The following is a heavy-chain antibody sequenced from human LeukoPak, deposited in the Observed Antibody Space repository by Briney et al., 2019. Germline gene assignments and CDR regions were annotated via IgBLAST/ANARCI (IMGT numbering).Heavy chain of an antibody. CDR2: ISWNSGSI. CDR1: GFTFDDYA. CDR3: AKASGSSMVRGVSLLNFDY. D-gene: IGHD3-10*01. J-gene: IGHJ4*02. Sequence: GGSLRLSCAASGFTFDDYAMHWVRQAPGEGLEWVSGISWNSGSIGYADSVKGRFTISRDNAKNSLYLQMNSLRAEDTALYYCAKASGSSMVRGVSLLNFDYWGQGTLVTVSS. V-gene: IGHV3-9*01.